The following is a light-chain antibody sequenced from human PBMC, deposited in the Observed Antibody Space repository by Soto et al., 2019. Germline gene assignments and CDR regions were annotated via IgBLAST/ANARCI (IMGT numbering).Light chain of an antibody. CDR3: QQYGSSPWT. CDR2: AAS. CDR1: QSVSSGS. V-gene: IGKV3-20*01. J-gene: IGKJ1*01. Sequence: EIVLTQSAGAVSLSPGERATLSCRASQSVSSGSLAWYQQKPGQAPRLLIYAASRRATGIPDRFSGSGSGTDFTLTISRLEPEDFAVYYCQQYGSSPWTFGQGTKVDIK.